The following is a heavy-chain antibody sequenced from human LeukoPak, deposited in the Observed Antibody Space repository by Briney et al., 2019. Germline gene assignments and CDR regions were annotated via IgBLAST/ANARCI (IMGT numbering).Heavy chain of an antibody. D-gene: IGHD2-2*01. CDR1: GGSISSGGYY. CDR3: ARVVPASTMNFDY. CDR2: ISSSSSYT. V-gene: IGHV3-11*05. Sequence: LSLTCTVSGGSISSGGYYWSWSRPAPGKGLEWVSYISSSSSYTNYADSVKARFTISRDNAKNSLYLQMNSLRAEDTAVYYCARVVPASTMNFDYWGQGTLVTVSS. J-gene: IGHJ4*02.